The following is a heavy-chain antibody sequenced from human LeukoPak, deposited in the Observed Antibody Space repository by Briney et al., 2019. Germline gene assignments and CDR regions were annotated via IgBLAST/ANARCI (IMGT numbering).Heavy chain of an antibody. CDR1: GYTFTSYG. CDR2: ISAYNGNT. CDR3: ARGLLRFFAAAGTFYGIDG. V-gene: IGHV1-18*01. J-gene: IGHJ6*02. D-gene: IGHD6-13*01. Sequence: ASVKVSCKASGYTFTSYGISWVRQAPGQGLAWMGWISAYNGNTNYAQKLQGRVTMTTDTSTHTAYMALRSLRSDDTAVYYCARGLLRFFAAAGTFYGIDGWGQGSTVTVSS.